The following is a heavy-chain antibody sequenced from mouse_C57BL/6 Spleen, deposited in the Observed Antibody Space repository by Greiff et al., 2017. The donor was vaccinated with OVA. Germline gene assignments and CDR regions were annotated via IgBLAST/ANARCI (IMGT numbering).Heavy chain of an antibody. CDR2: INYDGSST. CDR3: ARRALGAMDY. D-gene: IGHD4-1*01. J-gene: IGHJ4*01. V-gene: IGHV5-16*01. CDR1: GFTFSDYY. Sequence: EVQLVESEGGLVQPGSSMKLSCTASGFTFSDYYMAWVRQVPEKGLEWVANINYDGSSTYYLDSLKSRFIISRDNAKNILYLQMSSLKSEDTATYYCARRALGAMDYWGQGTSVTVSS.